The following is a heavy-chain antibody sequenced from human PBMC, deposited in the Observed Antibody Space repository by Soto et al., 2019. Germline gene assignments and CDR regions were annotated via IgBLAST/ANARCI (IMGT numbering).Heavy chain of an antibody. J-gene: IGHJ4*02. CDR2: THYYGGP. CDR1: DNSFSSTSYY. D-gene: IGHD3-16*01. CDR3: ARHSGGGLDY. Sequence: QLQLQESGPGLVKPSETLSLTCTVSDNSFSSTSYYWGWIRQPPGKGLEWVGTTHYYGGPFYSPALMRRVTISVDKAKNQFSLSLSSVTAADTAVYYCARHSGGGLDYWGQGILVTVSS. V-gene: IGHV4-39*01.